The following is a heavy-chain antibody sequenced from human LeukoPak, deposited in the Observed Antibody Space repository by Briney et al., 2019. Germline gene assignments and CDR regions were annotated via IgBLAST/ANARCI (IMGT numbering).Heavy chain of an antibody. Sequence: SETLSLTCTVSGGSISSYYWSWIRQPPGKGLEWIGYVQYSGSTNYKPSLKRRVTISVDTSKNQFSLKLSSVTAADTAVYYCARGGYYGSGNDFRFDPWGQGTLVTVSS. CDR3: ARGGYYGSGNDFRFDP. CDR2: VQYSGST. CDR1: GGSISSYY. J-gene: IGHJ5*02. V-gene: IGHV4-59*01. D-gene: IGHD3-10*01.